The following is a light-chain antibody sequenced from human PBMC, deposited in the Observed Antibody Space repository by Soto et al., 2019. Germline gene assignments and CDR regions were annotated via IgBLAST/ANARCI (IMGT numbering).Light chain of an antibody. CDR2: GAS. CDR1: QSVSSSY. V-gene: IGKV3-20*01. Sequence: EIALTQSPGTLSLSPGERATLSCRASQSVSSSYLAWYQQKPGQAPRLLIYGASSRATGIPDRFSGSGSGADFTLTISILEPEDFAVYYCQQYARPPSLTFGGGTKVDIK. J-gene: IGKJ4*01. CDR3: QQYARPPSLT.